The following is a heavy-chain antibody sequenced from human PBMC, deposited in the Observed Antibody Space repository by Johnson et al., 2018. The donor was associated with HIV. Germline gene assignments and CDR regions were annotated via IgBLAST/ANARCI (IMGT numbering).Heavy chain of an antibody. CDR3: ARDKGGSGYLGALDI. CDR1: GFTFSDYY. D-gene: IGHD3-22*01. CDR2: IYTGGST. V-gene: IGHV3-66*01. J-gene: IGHJ3*02. Sequence: VQLVESGGGVVQPGRSLRLSCAASGFTFSDYYMSWVRQAPGKGLEWVSVIYTGGSTYYPDSVKGRFTISRDNSKNTLYLQMNSLRADDTAVYYCARDKGGSGYLGALDIWGQGTMVTVSS.